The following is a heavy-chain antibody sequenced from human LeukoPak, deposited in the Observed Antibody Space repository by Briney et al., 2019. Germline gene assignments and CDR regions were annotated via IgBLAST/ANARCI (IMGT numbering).Heavy chain of an antibody. D-gene: IGHD6-19*01. J-gene: IGHJ6*03. CDR1: GFTFSSYV. CDR3: ARGTSGWPMDV. Sequence: GGSLRLSCAASGFTFSSYVMHWVRQAPGKGLEWVAIISYDGSNEYYADSVKGRFTISRDNSKNTLYLQMNSLRAADTAVYYCARGTSGWPMDVWGKGTTVTVSS. V-gene: IGHV3-30*04. CDR2: ISYDGSNE.